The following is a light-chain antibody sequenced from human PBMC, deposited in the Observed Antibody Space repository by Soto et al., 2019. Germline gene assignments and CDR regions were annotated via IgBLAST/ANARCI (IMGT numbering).Light chain of an antibody. CDR1: QSVNSNY. V-gene: IGKV3-20*01. Sequence: EIVLTQSPGTLSLSPGERATLSCRASQSVNSNYLAWYQQKPGQVPRPLIYGASIRAAGVQDRLSGSGSGTDFTLAISRREPEDYAVYYCQQYGTSPHTFGQGTKLEIK. CDR3: QQYGTSPHT. CDR2: GAS. J-gene: IGKJ2*01.